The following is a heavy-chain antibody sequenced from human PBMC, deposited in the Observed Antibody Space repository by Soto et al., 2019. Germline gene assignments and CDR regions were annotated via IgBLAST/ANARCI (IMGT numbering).Heavy chain of an antibody. Sequence: QVQLVQSGAAVKRPGSSVKVSCKASGDTFSFYSINWVRQAPGLGLEWMGRVNPILSMSNYAQRFQGRGTMTADKSTSTAYMELSGLRSEDTAMYYCATSYGSGYRAFDYWGQGALVTVSS. CDR2: VNPILSMS. V-gene: IGHV1-69*04. D-gene: IGHD3-10*01. CDR1: GDTFSFYS. J-gene: IGHJ4*02. CDR3: ATSYGSGYRAFDY.